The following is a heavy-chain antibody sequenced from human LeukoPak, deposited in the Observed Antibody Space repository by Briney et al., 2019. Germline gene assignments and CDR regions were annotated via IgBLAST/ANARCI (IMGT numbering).Heavy chain of an antibody. CDR1: GGSFSGYY. CDR3: ARRDGNTRRRYFQH. D-gene: IGHD4-23*01. CDR2: INHSGST. Sequence: SEPLSLTCAVYGGSFSGYYWSWIRQPPGKGLEWIGEINHSGSTNYNPSLKSRVTISVDTSKNQFSLKLSSVTAADPAVYYCARRDGNTRRRYFQHWGQGTLVTVSS. V-gene: IGHV4-34*01. J-gene: IGHJ1*01.